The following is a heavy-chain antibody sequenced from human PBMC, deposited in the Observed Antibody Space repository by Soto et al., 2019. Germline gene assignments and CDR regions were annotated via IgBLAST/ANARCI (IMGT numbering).Heavy chain of an antibody. CDR2: ISAYNGNT. J-gene: IGHJ4*02. CDR1: GYTFTSYG. CDR3: ARESAYCSGGSCYSD. D-gene: IGHD2-15*01. Sequence: SVKVTCKASGYTFTSYGISWVRQAPGQGLEWMGWISAYNGNTNYAQKLQGRVTMTTDTSTSTAYMELRSLRSDDTAVYYCARESAYCSGGSCYSDWGQGTLVTVSS. V-gene: IGHV1-18*01.